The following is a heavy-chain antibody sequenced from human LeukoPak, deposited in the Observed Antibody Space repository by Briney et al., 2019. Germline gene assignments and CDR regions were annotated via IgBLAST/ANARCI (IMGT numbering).Heavy chain of an antibody. CDR2: IWYDGSNK. Sequence: PGRSLRLSCAASGFTFSSYGIHWVRQAPGKGLEWVAVIWYDGSNKYYADSVKGRFTISRDNSKNTLYLQMNSLRAEDTAVYYCARGRAGAARSTNFDYWGQGTLVTVSS. V-gene: IGHV3-33*01. CDR1: GFTFSSYG. D-gene: IGHD2/OR15-2a*01. CDR3: ARGRAGAARSTNFDY. J-gene: IGHJ4*02.